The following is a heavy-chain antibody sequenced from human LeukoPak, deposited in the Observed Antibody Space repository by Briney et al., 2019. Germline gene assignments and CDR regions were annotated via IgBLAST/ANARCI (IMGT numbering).Heavy chain of an antibody. CDR2: INHSGST. J-gene: IGHJ4*02. D-gene: IGHD5-18*01. CDR1: GGSFSGYY. V-gene: IGHV4-34*01. CDR3: ARGVPFTAMVTDIDC. Sequence: SETLSLTCAVYGGSFSGYYWSWIRQPPGKGLEWIGEINHSGSTNYNPSLKSRVTISVDTSKNQFSLKLSSVTAADTAVYYCARGVPFTAMVTDIDCWGQGTLVTVSS.